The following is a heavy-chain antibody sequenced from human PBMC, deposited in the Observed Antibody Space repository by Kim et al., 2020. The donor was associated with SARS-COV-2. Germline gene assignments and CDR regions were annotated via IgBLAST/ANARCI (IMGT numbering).Heavy chain of an antibody. CDR3: ARPAYSRGNGMDV. V-gene: IGHV4-39*01. D-gene: IGHD4-4*01. Sequence: SNPSLQSRVTIAGDTSKNQFPLKLSSVTAADTAVYYWARPAYSRGNGMDVWGQGTTVTVSS. J-gene: IGHJ6*02.